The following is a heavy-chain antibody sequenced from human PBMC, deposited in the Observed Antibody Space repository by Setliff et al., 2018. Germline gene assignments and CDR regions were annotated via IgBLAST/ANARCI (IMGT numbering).Heavy chain of an antibody. J-gene: IGHJ5*01. V-gene: IGHV3-15*01. CDR1: GITFKNAW. CDR3: TTGPRVSRNYMTWLDS. Sequence: GGSLRLSCAASGITFKNAWMTWVRQAPGKGLEWVGRIKSKGEDETTNFAASVKGRFSLSRDDSRNMIYLQMSSLKIEDTAFYYCTTGPRVSRNYMTWLDSWGPGTLVTVSS. D-gene: IGHD3-3*01. CDR2: IKSKGEDETT.